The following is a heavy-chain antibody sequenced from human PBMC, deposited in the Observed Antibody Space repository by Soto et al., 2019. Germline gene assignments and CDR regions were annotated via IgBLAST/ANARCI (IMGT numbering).Heavy chain of an antibody. CDR2: LFYSGST. Sequence: PSETLSLTCSVSGGSISSYYWSWVRQPPGKGLELIGYLFYSGSTNYNPSLKSRVTISVDTSKNQFSLKLSSVTAADTAVYYCARHIPYYDILTGYSDDYYYYMDVWGKGTTVTVSS. CDR1: GGSISSYY. CDR3: ARHIPYYDILTGYSDDYYYYMDV. V-gene: IGHV4-59*08. D-gene: IGHD3-9*01. J-gene: IGHJ6*03.